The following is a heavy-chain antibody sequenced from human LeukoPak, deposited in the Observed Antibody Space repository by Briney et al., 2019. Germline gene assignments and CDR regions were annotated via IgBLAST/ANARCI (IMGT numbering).Heavy chain of an antibody. CDR3: ASGIMITFGGVIVTPYYYYGMDV. CDR2: IIPILGIA. Sequence: EASVKVSCKASGGTFSGYAISWVRQAPGQGLEWMGRIIPILGIANYAQKFQGRVTITADKSTSTAYMELSSLRSEDTAVYYCASGIMITFGGVIVTPYYYYGMDVWGQGTTVTVSS. CDR1: GGTFSGYA. J-gene: IGHJ6*02. V-gene: IGHV1-69*04. D-gene: IGHD3-16*02.